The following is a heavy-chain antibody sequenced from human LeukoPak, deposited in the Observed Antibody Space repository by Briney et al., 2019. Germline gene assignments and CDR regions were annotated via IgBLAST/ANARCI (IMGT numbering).Heavy chain of an antibody. CDR3: ARDAGYGGNSDY. V-gene: IGHV3-7*01. CDR1: GFTFSSYW. CDR2: INKDGSDK. J-gene: IGHJ4*02. Sequence: PGGSLRLSCAASGFTFSSYWMHWVRQAPGKGLESVAYINKDGSDKYYVDSVKGRFTVSRDNAKNSLYLQMNSLRAEDTAVYYCARDAGYGGNSDYWGQGTLVTVSS. D-gene: IGHD4-23*01.